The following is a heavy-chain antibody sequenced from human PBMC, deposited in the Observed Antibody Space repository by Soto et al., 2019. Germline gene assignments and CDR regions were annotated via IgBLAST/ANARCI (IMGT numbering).Heavy chain of an antibody. J-gene: IGHJ5*02. CDR1: GYTFTSYG. V-gene: IGHV1-18*01. Sequence: QVQLVQSGAEVKKPGASVKVSCKASGYTFTSYGISWVRQAPGQGLEWMGWISAYNGNTNYAQKLQGRVTMTTDTSTSTAYMELRSLRSDDTAVYYCATSHLPPLYGSGSYDWFDPWGQGTLVTVSS. D-gene: IGHD3-10*01. CDR3: ATSHLPPLYGSGSYDWFDP. CDR2: ISAYNGNT.